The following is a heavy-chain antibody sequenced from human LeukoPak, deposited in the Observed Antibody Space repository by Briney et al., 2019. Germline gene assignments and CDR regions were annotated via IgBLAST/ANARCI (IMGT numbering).Heavy chain of an antibody. CDR3: ARIVVVVTAIGLDAFDI. D-gene: IGHD2-21*02. CDR2: IKQDGSEK. V-gene: IGHV3-7*01. Sequence: GGSLRLSCAASGFTFSSYWMSWVHQAPGKGLEWVANIKQDGSEKYYVDSVKGRFTISRDNAKNSLYLQMNSLRAEDTAVYYCARIVVVVTAIGLDAFDIWGQGTMVTVSS. CDR1: GFTFSSYW. J-gene: IGHJ3*02.